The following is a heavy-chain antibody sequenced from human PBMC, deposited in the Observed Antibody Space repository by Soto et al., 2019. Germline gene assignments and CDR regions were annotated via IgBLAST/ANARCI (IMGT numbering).Heavy chain of an antibody. CDR2: IYYSGST. Sequence: QVQLQESGPGLVKPSQTLSFTCSVSGGSIINNDYYWNFIRQPPGKGLEWLGYIYYSGSTYYNPSLESRLTISIDTPKNQFSLKLSSVTAADTAVYYCARASMIGVPGFFDVWGRGTLVPVSS. J-gene: IGHJ2*01. CDR3: ARASMIGVPGFFDV. V-gene: IGHV4-30-4*08. CDR1: GGSIINNDYY. D-gene: IGHD3-22*01.